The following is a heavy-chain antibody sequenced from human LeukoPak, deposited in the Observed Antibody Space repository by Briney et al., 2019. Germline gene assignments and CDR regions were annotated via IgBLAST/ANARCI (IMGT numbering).Heavy chain of an antibody. D-gene: IGHD3-10*01. J-gene: IGHJ4*02. Sequence: PGGSLRLSCTASGFTFTSHGMSWVRQAPGKGLEWVSGISGSGSSTYYTESVKGRFTISRDNSKNTLYLQMNRLRAEDTAVYYCARVGVGAYHFDSWGQGTLVTVSS. CDR3: ARVGVGAYHFDS. V-gene: IGHV3-23*01. CDR1: GFTFTSHG. CDR2: ISGSGSST.